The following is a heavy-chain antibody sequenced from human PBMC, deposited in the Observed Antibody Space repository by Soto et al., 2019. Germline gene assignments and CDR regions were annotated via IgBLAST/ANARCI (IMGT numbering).Heavy chain of an antibody. CDR3: ARAEVDY. CDR2: MTSDGRTT. J-gene: IGHJ4*02. CDR1: GFTFGNYW. Sequence: LRLSCAASGFTFGNYWMHWVRQAPGKGPEWVSRMTSDGRTTQYADSVKGRFTVSRDNAKNTLYLQMNSLRAEDTAVYYCARAEVDYWGPGTLVTVSS. V-gene: IGHV3-74*03.